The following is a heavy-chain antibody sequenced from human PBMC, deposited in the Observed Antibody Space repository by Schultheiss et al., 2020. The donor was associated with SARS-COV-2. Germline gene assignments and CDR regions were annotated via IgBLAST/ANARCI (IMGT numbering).Heavy chain of an antibody. CDR2: IYSGGRT. J-gene: IGHJ6*02. V-gene: IGHV3-66*01. CDR1: GFTVSAAY. D-gene: IGHD3-3*01. Sequence: GESLKISCAASGFTVSAAYMSWVRQAPGKGLEWVSVIYSGGRTYYADSVKGRFTISRDNSKNTLYLQVNSLRVEDKAVYYCARDPASYYDFWSGYVIGYGMDVWGQGTTVTVSS. CDR3: ARDPASYYDFWSGYVIGYGMDV.